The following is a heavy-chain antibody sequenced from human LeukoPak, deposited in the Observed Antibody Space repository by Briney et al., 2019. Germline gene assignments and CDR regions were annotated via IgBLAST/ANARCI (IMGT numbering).Heavy chain of an antibody. CDR1: EVIFSNYA. J-gene: IGHJ6*02. Sequence: PRGSLRLSCAAYEVIFSNYAIHWVRQAPGKGLEWVAFMTYDGSNKYYADSVKGRFTLSRDISKNTLYLQMNSLRAEDTAVYYCARDVRAAPHYDFFHYGMDVWGPGTTVTVAS. V-gene: IGHV3-30*04. D-gene: IGHD3-22*01. CDR2: MTYDGSNK. CDR3: ARDVRAAPHYDFFHYGMDV.